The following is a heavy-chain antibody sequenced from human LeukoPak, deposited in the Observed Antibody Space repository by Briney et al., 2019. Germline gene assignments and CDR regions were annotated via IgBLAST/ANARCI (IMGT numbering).Heavy chain of an antibody. D-gene: IGHD5-24*01. V-gene: IGHV3-7*01. CDR2: IKQDGSEK. J-gene: IGHJ4*02. CDR3: AKDRKGMATISGGLDY. Sequence: GGSLRLSCAASGFTFSSYWMSWVRQAPGKGLEWVANIKQDGSEKYYVDSVKGRFTISRDNAKNSLYLQMNSLRAEDTAVYYCAKDRKGMATISGGLDYWGQGTLVTVSS. CDR1: GFTFSSYW.